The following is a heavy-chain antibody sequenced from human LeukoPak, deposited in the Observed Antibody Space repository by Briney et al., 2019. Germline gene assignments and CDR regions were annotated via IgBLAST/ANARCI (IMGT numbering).Heavy chain of an antibody. D-gene: IGHD2-15*01. CDR2: ISADSNTI. Sequence: PGGSLRLSCAASGFTFRIYSMNWVRQAPGEGLEWLSYISADSNTIYYADSVKGRFTISRDNAKTSLYLQMNTLRDEDTAVYYCARDRAAPTWFFDLWGRGTLVLVSS. CDR1: GFTFRIYS. V-gene: IGHV3-48*02. CDR3: ARDRAAPTWFFDL. J-gene: IGHJ2*01.